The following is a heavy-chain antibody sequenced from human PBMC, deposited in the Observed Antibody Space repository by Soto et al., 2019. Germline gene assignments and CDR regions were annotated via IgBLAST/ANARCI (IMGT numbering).Heavy chain of an antibody. CDR3: ARGGIGLLWFGEPIPFDY. Sequence: SETLSLTCTVSGGSISSYYWSWIRQPPGKGLEWIGYIYYSGSTNYNPSLKSRVTISVDTSENQFSLKLSSVTAADTAVYYCARGGIGLLWFGEPIPFDYWGQGTLVTVSS. D-gene: IGHD3-10*01. CDR2: IYYSGST. V-gene: IGHV4-59*12. J-gene: IGHJ4*02. CDR1: GGSISSYY.